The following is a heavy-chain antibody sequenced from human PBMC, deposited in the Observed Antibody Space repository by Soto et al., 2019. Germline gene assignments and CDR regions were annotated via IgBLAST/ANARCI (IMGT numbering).Heavy chain of an antibody. D-gene: IGHD6-19*01. CDR3: AAGYSTGLDAFDI. J-gene: IGHJ3*02. CDR2: IFPGDSDT. Sequence: GESLKISCKGSGYNFGNYWIGWGRQMPGKGLEWMGMIFPGDSDTKNSPSLQGQITMSVDRSNSSAYLQWRSLKASDTAMYYRAAGYSTGLDAFDIWGQGTMVTVSS. CDR1: GYNFGNYW. V-gene: IGHV5-51*01.